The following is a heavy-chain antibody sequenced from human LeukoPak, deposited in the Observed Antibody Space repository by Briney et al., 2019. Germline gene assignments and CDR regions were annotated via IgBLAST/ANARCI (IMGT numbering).Heavy chain of an antibody. V-gene: IGHV3-21*04. J-gene: IGHJ4*02. Sequence: PGGSLRLSCAASGFTFSSYSMNWVRQAPGKGLEWVSSISSSSSYIYYADSVKGRFTISRDNSKNTLYLQMNSLRAEDTAVYYCARDHKFHGGNYHDYWGQGTLVTVSS. CDR2: ISSSSSYI. CDR3: ARDHKFHGGNYHDY. CDR1: GFTFSSYS. D-gene: IGHD4-23*01.